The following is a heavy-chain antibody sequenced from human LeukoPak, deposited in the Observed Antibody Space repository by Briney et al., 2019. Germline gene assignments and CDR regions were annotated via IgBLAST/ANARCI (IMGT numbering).Heavy chain of an antibody. CDR2: IWSDSTNR. CDR3: ARDAQRGFDYSNSLKN. J-gene: IGHJ4*01. Sequence: GGSLRLSCAACRFFFSHHGMHWVRQAPGKGLEWVAVIWSDSTNRFYADSVKGRFTISRDNSPNTVFLQMNSLRVNDTAIYYCARDAQRGFDYSNSLKNWGRGTLVTVSS. D-gene: IGHD4-11*01. CDR1: RFFFSHHG. V-gene: IGHV3-33*02.